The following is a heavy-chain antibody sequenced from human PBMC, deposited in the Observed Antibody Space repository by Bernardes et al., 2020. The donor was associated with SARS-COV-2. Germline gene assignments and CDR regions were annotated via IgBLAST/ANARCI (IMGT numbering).Heavy chain of an antibody. D-gene: IGHD2-15*01. J-gene: IGHJ4*02. CDR2: ISGSGGST. V-gene: IGHV3-23*01. CDR3: ASYIVVVVAATPDY. Sequence: GGSLRLSCAASGFTFSSYAMSWVRQAPGKGLEWVSAISGSGGSTYYADSVKGRFTISRDNSKNTLYLQMNSLRAEDTAVYYCASYIVVVVAATPDYWGQGTLVTVSS. CDR1: GFTFSSYA.